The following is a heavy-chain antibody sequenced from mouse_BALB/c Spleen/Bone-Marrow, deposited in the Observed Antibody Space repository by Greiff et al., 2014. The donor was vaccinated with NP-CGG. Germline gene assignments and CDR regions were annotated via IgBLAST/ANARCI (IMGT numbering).Heavy chain of an antibody. CDR1: GFTFSSYA. J-gene: IGHJ4*01. Sequence: EVMLVESGGGLVKPGGSLKLSCAASGFTFSSYAMSWVRQSPEKRLEWVATISSGGSYTYYPDSVKGRFTISRDNAKNTLYLQMSSLRSEDTAMYYCARPSYNGHTMDYWGQGTSVTVSS. CDR2: ISSGGSYT. CDR3: ARPSYNGHTMDY. D-gene: IGHD2-10*01. V-gene: IGHV5-9-1*01.